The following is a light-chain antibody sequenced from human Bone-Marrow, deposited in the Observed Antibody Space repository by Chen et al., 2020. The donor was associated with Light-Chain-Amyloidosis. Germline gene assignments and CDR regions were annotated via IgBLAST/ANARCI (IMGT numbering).Light chain of an antibody. Sequence: EIVLTQSPGTLSLSPGEVANLSCRASQTISSNYITWYQQKFGQAPRLLIYGSSSRATGIPDRFTGSGSGTDFTLTINRLEPEEFAMYYCQQYGTSPLTVGGGNKVEIK. J-gene: IGKJ4*01. V-gene: IGKV3-20*01. CDR2: GSS. CDR3: QQYGTSPLT. CDR1: QTISSNY.